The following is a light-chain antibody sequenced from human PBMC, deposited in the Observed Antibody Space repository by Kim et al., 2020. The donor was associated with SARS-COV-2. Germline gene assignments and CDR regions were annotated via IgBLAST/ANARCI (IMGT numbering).Light chain of an antibody. Sequence: DIVMTQSPDSLAVSLGERATINCKSSQSVLYSSNNKNYLAWYQQKPGQPPNLLISWASTRESGVPDRFSGSGSGTDFTLTISSLQAEDVAVYYCQQYYTAPYTFGQGTKLEI. J-gene: IGKJ2*01. CDR3: QQYYTAPYT. CDR2: WAS. CDR1: QSVLYSSNNKNY. V-gene: IGKV4-1*01.